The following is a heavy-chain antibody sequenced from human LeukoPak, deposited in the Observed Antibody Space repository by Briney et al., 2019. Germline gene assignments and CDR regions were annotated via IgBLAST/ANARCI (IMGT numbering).Heavy chain of an antibody. CDR2: ISYDGSNK. D-gene: IGHD2-2*02. CDR1: GFTFSSYA. J-gene: IGHJ4*02. V-gene: IGHV3-30-3*02. CDR3: AKQALPGHYCSSTSCYTDY. Sequence: GGSLRLSCAASGFTFSSYAMHWVRQAPGKGLEWVAVISYDGSNKYYADSVKGRFTISRDNSKNTLYLQMNSLRAEDTAVYYCAKQALPGHYCSSTSCYTDYWGQGTLVTVSS.